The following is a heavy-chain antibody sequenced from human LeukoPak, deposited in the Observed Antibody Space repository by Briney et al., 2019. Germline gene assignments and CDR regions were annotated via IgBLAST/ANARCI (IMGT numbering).Heavy chain of an antibody. Sequence: PGGSLRLSCAASGLTFSYYSMNWVRQAPGRGLEWISSISSSGSYIYDVDSVKGRFTISRDNAKKSLYLKMNSLRAEDTAVYYCARDLTPPPGRGDAFDVWGQGTMVTVSS. CDR2: ISSSGSYI. CDR1: GLTFSYYS. CDR3: ARDLTPPPGRGDAFDV. D-gene: IGHD1-14*01. V-gene: IGHV3-21*01. J-gene: IGHJ3*01.